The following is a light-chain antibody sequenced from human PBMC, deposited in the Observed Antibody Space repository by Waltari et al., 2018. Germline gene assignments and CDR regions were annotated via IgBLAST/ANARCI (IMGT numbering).Light chain of an antibody. J-gene: IGLJ2*01. Sequence: QSALTQPASVSGSPGQSITISCTGFNSNVGSYNLVSWYQTHPGKAPKLLIYEGNRRPSGVSNRFSGSKSDNTASLTLSGLQAEDEADYYCCSNVGSSVFFGGGTKLTVL. CDR1: NSNVGSYNL. CDR3: CSNVGSSVF. CDR2: EGN. V-gene: IGLV2-23*03.